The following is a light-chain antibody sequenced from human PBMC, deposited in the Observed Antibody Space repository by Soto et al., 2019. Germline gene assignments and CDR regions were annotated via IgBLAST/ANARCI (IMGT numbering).Light chain of an antibody. CDR3: CLYTASYSV. J-gene: IGLJ3*02. CDR2: DVS. CDR1: SSDVGGFDF. Sequence: QSALTQPRSVSGSPGQSVAISCTATSSDVGGFDFVSWYQQHPGKAPKLVIYDVSKRPSGVPDCFSGSRSGDTASLTISGLQAEDEADYYCCLYTASYSVFGGGTKVTVL. V-gene: IGLV2-11*01.